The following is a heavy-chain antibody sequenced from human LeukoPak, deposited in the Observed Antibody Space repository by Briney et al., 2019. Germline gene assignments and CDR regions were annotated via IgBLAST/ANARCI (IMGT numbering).Heavy chain of an antibody. CDR1: GFTFSSYA. V-gene: IGHV3-23*01. Sequence: PGGSLRLSCAASGFTFSSYAMTWVRQAPGKGLEWVSGITGSGDSTYYADSVKGRFAISRDNSKNTLYLQMNSLRVEDTAVYYCAKWGLDYWGQGTLVTVSS. CDR2: ITGSGDST. J-gene: IGHJ4*02. CDR3: AKWGLDY. D-gene: IGHD3-16*01.